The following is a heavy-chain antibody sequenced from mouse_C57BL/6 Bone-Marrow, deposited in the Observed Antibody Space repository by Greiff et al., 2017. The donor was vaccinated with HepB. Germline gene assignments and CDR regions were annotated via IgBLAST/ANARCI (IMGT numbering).Heavy chain of an antibody. CDR2: IRSKSSNYAT. CDR3: VRDLGTGYAKVFDV. J-gene: IGHJ1*03. V-gene: IGHV10-3*01. D-gene: IGHD6-5*01. Sequence: EVMLVESGGGLVQPKGSLKLSCAASGFTFNTYAMHWVRQAPGKGLEWVARIRSKSSNYATYYADSVKDRFTISRDDSQSMLYLQMNNLKTEDTAMYYCVRDLGTGYAKVFDVWGTGTTVTVSS. CDR1: GFTFNTYA.